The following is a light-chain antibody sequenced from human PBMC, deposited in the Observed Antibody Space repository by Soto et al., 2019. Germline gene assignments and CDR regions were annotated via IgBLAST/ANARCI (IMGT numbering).Light chain of an antibody. CDR2: AAS. V-gene: IGKV1-16*02. J-gene: IGKJ5*01. Sequence: DIQLTQSPSSLSASVGDRVTITCRASQGIRNSLAWYQQKPGKVHKALIYAASSLQRGVPSKFSGSGSGPDFALTMTSQQPEDFAPYYWQQYSNYPLTFGQGTRLEIK. CDR1: QGIRNS. CDR3: QQYSNYPLT.